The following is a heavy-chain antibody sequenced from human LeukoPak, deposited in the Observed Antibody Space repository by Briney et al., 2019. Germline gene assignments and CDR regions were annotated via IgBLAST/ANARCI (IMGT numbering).Heavy chain of an antibody. CDR1: GDSISSGDYY. V-gene: IGHV4-61*02. J-gene: IGHJ6*03. CDR2: ISSSGST. CDR3: ASDPARNYMDV. Sequence: SETLSLTCTVSGDSISSGDYYWSWIRQPAGKGLEWIGRISSSGSTNYNPSLKSRVTISVDTSKNQFSLKLSSVTAADTAVYYCASDPARNYMDVWGKGTTVTVSS.